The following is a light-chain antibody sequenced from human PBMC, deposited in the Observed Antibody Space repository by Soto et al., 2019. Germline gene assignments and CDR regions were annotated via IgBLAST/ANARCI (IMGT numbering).Light chain of an antibody. CDR3: SSYAGSNNNYV. V-gene: IGLV2-23*02. Sequence: QTVLTQPASVSGSPGQSITTSCTGTSSNVGSYKLVSWYQQHPGKAPKLMIFEVNKRPSGVSNRFSGSKSGNTASLTISGLQAEDEADYYCSSYAGSNNNYVFGTGTKVTVL. CDR2: EVN. CDR1: SSNVGSYKL. J-gene: IGLJ1*01.